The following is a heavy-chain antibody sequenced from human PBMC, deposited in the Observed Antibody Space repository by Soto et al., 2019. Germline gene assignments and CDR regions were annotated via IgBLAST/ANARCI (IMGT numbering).Heavy chain of an antibody. CDR3: ASTDYGGDGQDY. CDR2: IRSKTDNFAT. Sequence: GGSLRLSCAASGFTFSETSINWVRQASGKGLEWVGLIRSKTDNFATVYGASVKGRFTISRDDSENTAFLQMNGLKSEDTATYYCASTDYGGDGQDYWGQGTLVTVSS. CDR1: GFTFSETS. V-gene: IGHV3-73*01. J-gene: IGHJ4*02. D-gene: IGHD4-17*01.